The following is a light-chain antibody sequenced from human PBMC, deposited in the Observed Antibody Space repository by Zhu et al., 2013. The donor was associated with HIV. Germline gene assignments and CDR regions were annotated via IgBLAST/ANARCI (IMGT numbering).Light chain of an antibody. CDR1: ESVTSSY. CDR3: QQYGDSLT. CDR2: GAS. Sequence: EVVLTQSPGTLSLSPGERATLSCRASESVTSSYLAWYQHKPGQAPRLLIYGASVRATGIPDRFSGSESGTDFTLTISRLEPEDFAVYYCQQYGDSLTFGQGTRLEIK. J-gene: IGKJ5*01. V-gene: IGKV3-20*01.